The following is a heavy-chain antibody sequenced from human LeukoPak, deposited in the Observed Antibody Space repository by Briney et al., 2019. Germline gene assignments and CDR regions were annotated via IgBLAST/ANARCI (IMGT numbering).Heavy chain of an antibody. J-gene: IGHJ4*02. CDR2: INPNSGGT. D-gene: IGHD3-22*01. V-gene: IGHV1-2*02. CDR1: GYTFTGYY. Sequence: GASVKVSCKASGYTFTGYYMHWVRQAPGQGLEWMGWINPNSGGTNYAQKFQGRVTMTRDTPISTAYMELSRLRSDDTAVYYCARVSRRRDSSGPKEYWGQGTLVTVSS. CDR3: ARVSRRRDSSGPKEY.